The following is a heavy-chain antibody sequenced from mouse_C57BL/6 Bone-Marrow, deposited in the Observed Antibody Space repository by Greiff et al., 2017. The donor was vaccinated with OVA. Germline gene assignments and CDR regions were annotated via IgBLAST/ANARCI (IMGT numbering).Heavy chain of an antibody. CDR3: ARPYYDCDSPY. CDR1: GYTFTSYG. CDR2: IYPRSGNT. V-gene: IGHV1-81*01. J-gene: IGHJ3*01. Sequence: VKLMESGAELARPGASVKLSCTASGYTFTSYGISWVKQGTGQGLEWIGEIYPRSGNTYYNEKFKGKATLTADKSSSTAYMELRSLTSEDSAVYFCARPYYDCDSPYWGQGTLVTVSA. D-gene: IGHD2-4*01.